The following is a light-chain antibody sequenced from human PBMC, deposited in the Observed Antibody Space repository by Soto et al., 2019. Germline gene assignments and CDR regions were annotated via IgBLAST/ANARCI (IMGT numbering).Light chain of an antibody. J-gene: IGKJ1*01. CDR2: AAS. CDR3: QEYNDWPRGT. V-gene: IGKV3-15*01. CDR1: QSVNTN. Sequence: EVVMTQSPATLSVSPGERATLSCRASQSVNTNLAWYQQRPVQAPRVLIYAASTRATGIADRFSGSGSGTDFTLTISSLQPEDIGLYYCQEYNDWPRGTFGQGTKVELK.